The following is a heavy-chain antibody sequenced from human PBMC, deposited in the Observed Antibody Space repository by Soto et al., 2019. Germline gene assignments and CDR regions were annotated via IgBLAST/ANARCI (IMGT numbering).Heavy chain of an antibody. D-gene: IGHD2-2*01. CDR1: GFSLSTDGVG. CDR3: AHAYGVTSWPNDAFDV. J-gene: IGHJ3*01. V-gene: IGHV2-5*02. CDR2: FYWDDDQ. Sequence: QITLKESGPTLVKPTQTLTLTCTFSGFSLSTDGVGVGWIRQPPGKALEWLSLFYWDDDQRYSPSLKTRLTITKDTSKIQVVLTMTNMDPVDTATYYCAHAYGVTSWPNDAFDVWGQGTVVTVSS.